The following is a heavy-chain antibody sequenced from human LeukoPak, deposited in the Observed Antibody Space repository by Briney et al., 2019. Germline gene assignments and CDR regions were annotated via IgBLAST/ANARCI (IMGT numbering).Heavy chain of an antibody. V-gene: IGHV3-48*01. CDR2: TSSSTSTI. Sequence: GGSLRLSCAASGFTFNSYSMNWVRQAPGKGLEWVSYTSSSTSTIYYLDSGKDRFTISRDNVRNSLYLQMNSLRAEDTAVYYCARSRTYAYFDYWGQGTLVTVSA. D-gene: IGHD2-2*01. CDR1: GFTFNSYS. J-gene: IGHJ4*02. CDR3: ARSRTYAYFDY.